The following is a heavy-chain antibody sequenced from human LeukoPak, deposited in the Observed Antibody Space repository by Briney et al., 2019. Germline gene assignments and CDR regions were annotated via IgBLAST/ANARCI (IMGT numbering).Heavy chain of an antibody. D-gene: IGHD2-2*03. V-gene: IGHV1-18*01. CDR2: IRVYNGDT. Sequence: AASVKVSCKASGYTFTSYGISWVRQAPGQGLEWMGWIRVYNGDTNYAQKLQGRVTMTTDTSTSTAYMGLRSLRSDDTAVYYCATGYCSSTNCRIDYWGQGTLVSVSS. CDR3: ATGYCSSTNCRIDY. CDR1: GYTFTSYG. J-gene: IGHJ4*02.